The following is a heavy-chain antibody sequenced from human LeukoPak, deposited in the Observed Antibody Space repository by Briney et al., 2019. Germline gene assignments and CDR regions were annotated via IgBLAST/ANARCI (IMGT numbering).Heavy chain of an antibody. V-gene: IGHV3-23*01. D-gene: IGHD3-10*01. J-gene: IGHJ4*02. CDR2: ISGSGGTT. CDR1: GFTFSSYA. CDR3: AKAGVRGVLIRHPFDY. Sequence: PGGSLRLSCAASGFTFSSYAMSWVRQAPGKGLEWVSSISGSGGTTYYADSVKGRFTISRDNSKNTLYLQINSLRAEDTALYYCAKAGVRGVLIRHPFDYWGQGTLVTVSS.